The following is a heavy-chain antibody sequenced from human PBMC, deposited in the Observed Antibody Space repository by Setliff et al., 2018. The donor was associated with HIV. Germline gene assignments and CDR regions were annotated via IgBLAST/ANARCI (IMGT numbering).Heavy chain of an antibody. J-gene: IGHJ4*02. CDR2: INAGNGNT. CDR3: ARGGYHGFGSYGDY. V-gene: IGHV1-3*01. CDR1: GYTFTSYA. Sequence: PSVKVSCKASGYTFTSYAMHWVRQAPGQRLEWMGWINAGNGNTKYSQKFQGRVTMSRDTSTSTVYMELSRLRSDDTAVYYCARGGYHGFGSYGDYWGQGTLVTVSS. D-gene: IGHD3-10*01.